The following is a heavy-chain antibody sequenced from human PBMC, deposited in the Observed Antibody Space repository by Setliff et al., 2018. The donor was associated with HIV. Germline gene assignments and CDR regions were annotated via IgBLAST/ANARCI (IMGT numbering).Heavy chain of an antibody. D-gene: IGHD6-6*01. CDR3: ATGSSFDYYYMDV. Sequence: GGSLRLSCVASGFSFSHAWMNWVRQVPGKGLEWVGHIKTRTGVETVDYVAPVRGRFIISRDLSRNTLYLRMTSLKTEDTAIYYCATGSSFDYYYMDVWGKGTTVTVSS. CDR2: IKTRTGVETV. V-gene: IGHV3-15*01. J-gene: IGHJ6*03. CDR1: GFSFSHAW.